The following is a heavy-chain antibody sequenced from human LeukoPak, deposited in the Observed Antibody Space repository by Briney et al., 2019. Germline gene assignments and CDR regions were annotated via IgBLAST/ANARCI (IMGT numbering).Heavy chain of an antibody. D-gene: IGHD1-1*01. CDR1: GFSFSDYA. J-gene: IGHJ4*02. CDR3: AKANWVSNADAVW. CDR2: IRGGGEL. V-gene: IGHV3-23*01. Sequence: GGSLRLSCTPSGFSFSDYAMRGVRQAPAGGPECVSSIRGGGELFYADSVKGRFTLSRDDSRNTVYLQMNDLRSEDTAKYYWAKANWVSNADAVWWGQGTLVTVSS.